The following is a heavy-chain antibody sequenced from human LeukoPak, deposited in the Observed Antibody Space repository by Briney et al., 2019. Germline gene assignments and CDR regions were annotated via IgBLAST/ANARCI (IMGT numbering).Heavy chain of an antibody. D-gene: IGHD1-26*01. Sequence: GGSLRLSCAASGFTFSGYWMHWVRQAPGKGLAWVSVIRSDGSITTYADSVKGRFTISRDTAKNTLYMQMNSMRAADTAVYYCARDGRSGNFDKWGQGTPVSVSS. CDR2: IRSDGSIT. CDR3: ARDGRSGNFDK. V-gene: IGHV3-74*01. J-gene: IGHJ4*02. CDR1: GFTFSGYW.